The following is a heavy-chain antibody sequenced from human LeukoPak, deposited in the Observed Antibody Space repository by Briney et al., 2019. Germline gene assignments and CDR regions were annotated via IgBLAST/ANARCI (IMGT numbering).Heavy chain of an antibody. J-gene: IGHJ4*02. D-gene: IGHD2/OR15-2a*01. V-gene: IGHV3-21*01. CDR3: ASLRNMDYFDY. CDR2: ISSSSYI. CDR1: GFTFSSYS. Sequence: PGGSLRLSCAASGFTFSSYSMNWVRQAPGKGLKWVSSISSSSYIYYADSVKGRFTISRDNAKNSLYLQMNSLRAEDTAVYYCASLRNMDYFDYWGQGTLVTVSS.